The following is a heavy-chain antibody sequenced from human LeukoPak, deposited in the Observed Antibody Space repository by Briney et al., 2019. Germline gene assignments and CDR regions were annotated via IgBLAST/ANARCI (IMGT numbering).Heavy chain of an antibody. D-gene: IGHD3-22*01. CDR3: TTLYYYDSSGSVSRAFDI. Sequence: GGSLRLSCAASGFTFSNAWMNWVRQAPGKGLEWVGRIKSKTDGGTTDYAAPVKGRFTISRDDSKNTLYLQMNGLKTEDTAVYYCTTLYYYDSSGSVSRAFDIWGQGTMVTVSS. J-gene: IGHJ3*02. CDR1: GFTFSNAW. CDR2: IKSKTDGGTT. V-gene: IGHV3-15*07.